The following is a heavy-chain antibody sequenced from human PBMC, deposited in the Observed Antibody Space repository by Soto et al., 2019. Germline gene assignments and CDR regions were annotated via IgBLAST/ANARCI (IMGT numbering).Heavy chain of an antibody. CDR1: VGSIISGY. D-gene: IGHD2-15*01. Sequence: SETLSLTCTVSVGSIISGYWSWIRQPPGKGLEWIGYISYSGNTNYNPSLKSRVTMSVDTPKNQFSLRLSSVTTADTAVYYCAGLRGYAGSPIDYWGQGTLLTVSS. J-gene: IGHJ4*02. CDR2: ISYSGNT. V-gene: IGHV4-59*01. CDR3: AGLRGYAGSPIDY.